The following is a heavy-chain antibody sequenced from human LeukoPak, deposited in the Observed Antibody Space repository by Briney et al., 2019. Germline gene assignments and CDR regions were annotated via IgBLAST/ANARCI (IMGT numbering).Heavy chain of an antibody. J-gene: IGHJ4*02. CDR2: ISGSGGST. V-gene: IGHV3-23*01. CDR1: GFTFSSYT. D-gene: IGHD6-19*01. Sequence: GGSLRLSCAASGFTFSSYTMSWVRQAPGKGLEWVSAISGSGGSTYYADSVKGRFTISRDNSKNTLYLQMNSLRAEDTAVYYCAKAIAVAGTAGYDYWGQGTLVTVSS. CDR3: AKAIAVAGTAGYDY.